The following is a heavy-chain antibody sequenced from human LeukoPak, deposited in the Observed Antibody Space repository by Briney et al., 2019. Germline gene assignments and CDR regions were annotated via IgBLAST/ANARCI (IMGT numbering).Heavy chain of an antibody. J-gene: IGHJ4*02. D-gene: IGHD6-19*01. V-gene: IGHV3-53*01. CDR2: IYSGGST. CDR3: ASLVAGIDY. CDR1: GFTDSSNY. Sequence: PGGSLRLSCAASGFTDSSNYMSWVRQAPGKGLEWVSVIYSGGSTYYADSVKGRFTISRDNSKNTLYLQMNSLRAEDTAVYYCASLVAGIDYWGQGTLVTVSS.